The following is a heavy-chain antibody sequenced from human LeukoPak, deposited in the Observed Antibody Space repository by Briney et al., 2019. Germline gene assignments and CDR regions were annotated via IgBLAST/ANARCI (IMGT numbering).Heavy chain of an antibody. CDR1: GFTFSSYA. D-gene: IGHD4-17*01. CDR3: AKALDYGDYDIGGY. V-gene: IGHV3-23*01. J-gene: IGHJ4*02. Sequence: PGGSLRLSCAASGFTFSSYAMSWVRQAPGKGLEWVSAISGSGGSTYYADSVKGRFTISRDNSKNTLYLQMNSLRAEDTALYYCAKALDYGDYDIGGYWGQGTLVTVSS. CDR2: ISGSGGST.